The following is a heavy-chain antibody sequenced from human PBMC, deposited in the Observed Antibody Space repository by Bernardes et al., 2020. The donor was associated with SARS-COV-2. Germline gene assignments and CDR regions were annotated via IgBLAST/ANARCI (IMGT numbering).Heavy chain of an antibody. CDR3: ARLSRSGSYYVDAFDI. Sequence: LSLTCTVSGGSISSYYWSWIRQPPGKGLEWIGYIYYSGSTNYNPSLKSRVTISVDTSKNQFSLKLSSVTAADTAVYYCARLSRSGSYYVDAFDIWGQGTMVTVSS. V-gene: IGHV4-59*01. CDR1: GGSISSYY. J-gene: IGHJ3*02. D-gene: IGHD1-26*01. CDR2: IYYSGST.